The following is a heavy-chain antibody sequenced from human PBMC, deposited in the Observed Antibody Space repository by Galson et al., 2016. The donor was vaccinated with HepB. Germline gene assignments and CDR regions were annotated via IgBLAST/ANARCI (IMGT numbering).Heavy chain of an antibody. D-gene: IGHD2-2*02. CDR2: IYDSGST. CDR3: ARDSIVEVPAAIGGIGEDYYYGMDV. J-gene: IGHJ6*02. CDR1: GGSISSYY. Sequence: SETLSLTCTVSGGSISSYYWNWIRQPPGKGLEWIGYIYDSGSTNYNPSLKSRVTISVDTSKNQFSLRLSSVTAADTAVYYCARDSIVEVPAAIGGIGEDYYYGMDVWGQGTTVTVSS. V-gene: IGHV4-59*01.